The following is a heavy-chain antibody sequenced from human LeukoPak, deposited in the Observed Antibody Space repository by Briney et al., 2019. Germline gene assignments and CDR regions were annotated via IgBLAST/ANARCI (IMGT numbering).Heavy chain of an antibody. CDR1: EFIFSSYG. D-gene: IGHD6-13*01. CDR2: IWDDGSEK. CDR3: ARDAANRLNWFDL. J-gene: IGHJ5*02. Sequence: PGGSLRFSSEASEFIFSSYGMHWVRQAPGKGLEWVAAIWDDGSEKYYGDSVRGRFTISRDNSKNTLYLQMDSLRAEDTAVYYCARDAANRLNWFDLWGQGTLVTV. V-gene: IGHV3-33*01.